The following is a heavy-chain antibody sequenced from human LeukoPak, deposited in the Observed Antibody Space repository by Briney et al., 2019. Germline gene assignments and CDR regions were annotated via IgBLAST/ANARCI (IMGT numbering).Heavy chain of an antibody. J-gene: IGHJ5*02. CDR1: GYTFTGYY. CDR2: INTNSWGK. D-gene: IGHD3-3*01. CDR3: ASFEGEWLSNWFDP. Sequence: GASVTVSFKASGYTFTGYYLHWVRQPPGQGLEWMGWINTNSWGKNYAHKFQGRVTITRDKSISTAYMEVSRLRSDDTYVYYCASFEGEWLSNWFDPWGQGTLVTVSS. V-gene: IGHV1-2*02.